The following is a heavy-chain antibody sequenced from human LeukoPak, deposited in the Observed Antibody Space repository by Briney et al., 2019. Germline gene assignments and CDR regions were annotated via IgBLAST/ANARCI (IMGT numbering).Heavy chain of an antibody. J-gene: IGHJ5*02. D-gene: IGHD2-15*01. CDR1: GGSFSGYY. V-gene: IGHV4-34*01. Sequence: SETLSLTCAVYGGSFSGYYWSWIRQPPGKGLEWIGEINHSGSTNYNPSLKSRVTISVDTSKNQFSLKLSSVTAADTAVYYCARTIVVVVAAIGHRDNWFDPWGQGTLVTVSS. CDR3: ARTIVVVVAAIGHRDNWFDP. CDR2: INHSGST.